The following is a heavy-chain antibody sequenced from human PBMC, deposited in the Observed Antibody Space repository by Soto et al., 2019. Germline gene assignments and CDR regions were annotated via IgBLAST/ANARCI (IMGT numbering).Heavy chain of an antibody. J-gene: IGHJ4*02. V-gene: IGHV3-64D*06. D-gene: IGHD6-6*01. Sequence: GGSLRLSCSASGFTFSSYAMHWVRQAPGKGLEYVSAISSNGGSTYYADSVKGRFTISRDNSKNTLYLQMGSLRAEDTAVYYCVNRRIAAYSPNYFDYWGQGTLVTVSS. CDR3: VNRRIAAYSPNYFDY. CDR1: GFTFSSYA. CDR2: ISSNGGST.